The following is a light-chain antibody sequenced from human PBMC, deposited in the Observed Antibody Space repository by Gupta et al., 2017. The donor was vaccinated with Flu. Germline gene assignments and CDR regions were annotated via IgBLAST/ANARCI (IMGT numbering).Light chain of an antibody. CDR2: EGN. J-gene: IGLJ1*01. Sequence: MIYEGNKRPSGVSNRFSGSKSGNTASLTISGLQAEDEADYYCCSYAGSTTLPYVFGTGTKVTVL. CDR3: CSYAGSTTLPYV. V-gene: IGLV2-23*03.